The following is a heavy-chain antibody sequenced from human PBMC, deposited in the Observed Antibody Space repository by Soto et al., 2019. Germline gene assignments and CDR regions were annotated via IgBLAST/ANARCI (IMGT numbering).Heavy chain of an antibody. CDR3: AKAAESYGKTFDY. CDR2: ISYDGSNK. Sequence: QVQLVESGGGVVQPGRSLRLSCAASGFTFSSYGMHWVRQAPGKGLEWVAVISYDGSNKYYADSVKGRFTISRDNSKNTMYLQMNSLRAEDTAVYYCAKAAESYGKTFDYWGQGTLVTVSS. CDR1: GFTFSSYG. V-gene: IGHV3-30*18. J-gene: IGHJ4*02. D-gene: IGHD5-18*01.